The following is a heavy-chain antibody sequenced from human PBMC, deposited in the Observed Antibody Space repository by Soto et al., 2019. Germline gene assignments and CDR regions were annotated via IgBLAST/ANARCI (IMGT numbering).Heavy chain of an antibody. V-gene: IGHV4-59*08. J-gene: IGHJ4*02. CDR3: ARHWGQQLFDY. Sequence: SETLSLTCTVSGGSISSYYWSWIRQPPGKGLEWIGYIYYSGSTNYNPSLKSRVTISVDTSKNQFSLKLSSVTAADTAVYYCARHWGQQLFDYLGQGTLVTVSS. CDR1: GGSISSYY. D-gene: IGHD6-13*01. CDR2: IYYSGST.